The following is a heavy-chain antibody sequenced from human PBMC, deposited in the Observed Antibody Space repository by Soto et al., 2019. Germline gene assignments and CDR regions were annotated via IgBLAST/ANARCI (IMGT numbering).Heavy chain of an antibody. CDR1: GYTFTDYY. CDR3: ARPPKRYHYYFDY. J-gene: IGHJ4*02. Sequence: ASVKVSCKASGYTFTDYYVNWVRQAPGQGPEWMGWINPYSGGTDYPQKFQGRVTMTRDTSITTVYMELSGLRSDDTAVYFCARPPKRYHYYFDYWGQGTPVTVS. D-gene: IGHD2-2*01. V-gene: IGHV1-2*02. CDR2: INPYSGGT.